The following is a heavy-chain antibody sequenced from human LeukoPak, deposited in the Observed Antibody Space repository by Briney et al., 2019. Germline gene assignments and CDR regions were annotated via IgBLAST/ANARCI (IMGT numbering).Heavy chain of an antibody. Sequence: GGSLRLSGAASGFTFSSYSMNWVRQAPGKGLEWVSSISSSSSYIYYADSVRGRFTISRDNAKNSLYLQMNSLRAEDTAVYYCARDSVRHLDYWGQGTLVTVSS. J-gene: IGHJ4*02. D-gene: IGHD5/OR15-5a*01. V-gene: IGHV3-21*01. CDR1: GFTFSSYS. CDR3: ARDSVRHLDY. CDR2: ISSSSSYI.